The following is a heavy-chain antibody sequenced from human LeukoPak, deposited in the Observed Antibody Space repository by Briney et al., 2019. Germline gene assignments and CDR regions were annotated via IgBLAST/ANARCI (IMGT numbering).Heavy chain of an antibody. J-gene: IGHJ6*03. D-gene: IGHD2-2*02. V-gene: IGHV1-18*01. CDR1: GYTFTSYG. Sequence: ASVKVSCKASGYTFTSYGISWVRQAPGQGLEWMGWISAYNGDTNYAQKLQGRVTMTTDTSTSTAYMELRSLRSDDTAVYYCARDQMVVVPAAINYYYYYMDVWGKGTTVTVSS. CDR3: ARDQMVVVPAAINYYYYYMDV. CDR2: ISAYNGDT.